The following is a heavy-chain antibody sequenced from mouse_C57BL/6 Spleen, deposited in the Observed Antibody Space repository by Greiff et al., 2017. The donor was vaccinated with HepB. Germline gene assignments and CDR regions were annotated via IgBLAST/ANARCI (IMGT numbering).Heavy chain of an antibody. CDR1: GFNIKDDY. D-gene: IGHD1-1*01. CDR2: IDPENGDT. J-gene: IGHJ3*01. V-gene: IGHV14-4*01. CDR3: TPSTVVEGWFAY. Sequence: EVKLQESGAELVRPGASVKLSCTASGFNIKDDYMHWVKQRPEQGLEWIGWIDPENGDTEYASKFQGKATITADTSSNTAYLQLSSLTSEDTAVYYWTPSTVVEGWFAYWGQGTLVTVSA.